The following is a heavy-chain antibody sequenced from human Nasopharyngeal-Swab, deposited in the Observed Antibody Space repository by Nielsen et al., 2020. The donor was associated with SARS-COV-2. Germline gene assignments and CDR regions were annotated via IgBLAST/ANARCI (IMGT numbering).Heavy chain of an antibody. CDR2: INYSGST. J-gene: IGHJ6*02. V-gene: IGHV4-39*01. CDR3: ARSVRGCSGGSCYSVEDV. CDR1: CCPIYSSSYN. D-gene: IGHD2-15*01. Sequence: SDPLTLPCPVSCCPIYSSSYNRDRNRQPPGKGLEWIGSINYSGSTYYNPSLKSRVTISVDTSKNQFSLKLSSVTAADTAVYYCARSVRGCSGGSCYSVEDVWGQGTTVTVSS.